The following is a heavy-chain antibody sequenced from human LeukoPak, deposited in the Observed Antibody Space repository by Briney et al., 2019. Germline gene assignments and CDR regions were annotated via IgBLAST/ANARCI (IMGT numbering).Heavy chain of an antibody. CDR1: GFTFSSSG. CDR3: AKDPPSPNSGFYHY. V-gene: IGHV3-30*18. Sequence: GGSLRLSCAASGFTFSSSGMHWVRQAPGKGLEWVSTVSHDGSKRYYGDSVKGRFIISRDNSRDTVYLQMNSLRGEDTAVYFCAKDPPSPNSGFYHYWGQGTPVTVSS. J-gene: IGHJ4*02. CDR2: VSHDGSKR. D-gene: IGHD1-26*01.